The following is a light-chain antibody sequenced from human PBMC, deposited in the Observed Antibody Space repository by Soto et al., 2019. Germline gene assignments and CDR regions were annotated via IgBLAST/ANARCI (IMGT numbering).Light chain of an antibody. CDR2: DAS. CDR1: QSVGNNY. Sequence: EIVLTQSPGTLSSSPGERATLSCRASQSVGNNYLAWYQQKPDQPPRLLMYDASSRTTGIPDRFSGSGSGTDFTLTISRLEPEDFAVYYCEQYGSTPLTFGGGTKVEIK. J-gene: IGKJ4*01. V-gene: IGKV3-20*01. CDR3: EQYGSTPLT.